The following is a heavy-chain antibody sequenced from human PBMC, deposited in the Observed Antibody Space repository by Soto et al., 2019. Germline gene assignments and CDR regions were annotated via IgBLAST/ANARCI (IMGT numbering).Heavy chain of an antibody. Sequence: SETLSLTCSVSGGSISSDYWSWIRQPPGKGLEWIGRIYNSGSTYYNPSLKSRVTISVDTSKNQFSLKLSSVTAADTAVYYCASPHRSRFDYCGQGILVTVSS. D-gene: IGHD6-13*01. J-gene: IGHJ4*02. V-gene: IGHV4-4*08. CDR3: ASPHRSRFDY. CDR1: GGSISSDY. CDR2: IYNSGST.